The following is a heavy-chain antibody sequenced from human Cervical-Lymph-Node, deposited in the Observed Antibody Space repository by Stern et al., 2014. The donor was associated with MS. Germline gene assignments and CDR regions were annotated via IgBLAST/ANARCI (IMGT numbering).Heavy chain of an antibody. D-gene: IGHD1-26*01. CDR3: ARVTGRGTRQNWFDS. Sequence: QVQLQESGPGLVKPSENVSLTCTVSGGSMSSKYWNWIRQPPGKGLEWIGYIYSDGSTNYNPSLKSRVIISLDTSTNQFSLSLTSVTAADTAVYYCARVTGRGTRQNWFDSWGQGTLVTVSS. J-gene: IGHJ5*01. CDR1: GGSMSSKY. V-gene: IGHV4-59*01. CDR2: IYSDGST.